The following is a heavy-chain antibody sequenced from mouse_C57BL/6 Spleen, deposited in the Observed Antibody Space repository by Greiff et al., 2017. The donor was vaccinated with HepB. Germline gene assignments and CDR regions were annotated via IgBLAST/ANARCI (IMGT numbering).Heavy chain of an antibody. CDR3: TDDYDVGAWFAY. CDR1: GYTFTSYW. CDR2: IYPGNSDT. J-gene: IGHJ3*01. Sequence: EVQLQQSGTVLARPGASVKMSCKTSGYTFTSYWMHWVKQRPGQGLEWIGAIYPGNSDTSYNQKFKGKAKLTAVTSASTAYMELSSLTNEDSAVYYCTDDYDVGAWFAYWGQGTLVTVSA. D-gene: IGHD2-4*01. V-gene: IGHV1-5*01.